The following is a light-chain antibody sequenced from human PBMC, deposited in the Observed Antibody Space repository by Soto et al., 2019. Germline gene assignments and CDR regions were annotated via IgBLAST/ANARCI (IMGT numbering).Light chain of an antibody. CDR3: QQSRT. J-gene: IGKJ1*01. Sequence: DIVMTQYPDSLAVSLGERATINCKSSQSVLYSSNNKNYLAWYQQKPGQPPKLLIYWASTRESGVPDRFSGSGSGTDFTLAISSLQAEDVAVYYCQQSRTFGQGTKVEIK. CDR2: WAS. CDR1: QSVLYSSNNKNY. V-gene: IGKV4-1*01.